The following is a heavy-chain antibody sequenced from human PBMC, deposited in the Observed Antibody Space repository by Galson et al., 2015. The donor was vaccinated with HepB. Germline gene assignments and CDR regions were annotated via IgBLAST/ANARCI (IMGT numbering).Heavy chain of an antibody. V-gene: IGHV7-4-1*02. Sequence: SVKVSCKASGYTFTNYAMNWVRQAPGQGLEWMGWINTNTGNPTYAQGFTGRFVFSLDTSVSTAYLQISSLKAGDTAVYYCAKHYCRGPSCYPLHYYYGLDVWGPGTTVTVSS. D-gene: IGHD2-2*01. CDR1: GYTFTNYA. CDR3: AKHYCRGPSCYPLHYYYGLDV. J-gene: IGHJ6*02. CDR2: INTNTGNP.